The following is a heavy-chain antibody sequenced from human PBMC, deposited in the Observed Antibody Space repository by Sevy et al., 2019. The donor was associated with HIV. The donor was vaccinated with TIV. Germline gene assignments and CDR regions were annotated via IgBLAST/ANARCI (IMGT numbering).Heavy chain of an antibody. CDR3: AREGTKGVWFDP. J-gene: IGHJ5*02. CDR2: IFHTGST. D-gene: IGHD3-16*01. CDR1: GGSINSGDYY. V-gene: IGHV4-31*03. Sequence: SETLSLTCTVSGGSINSGDYYWSWIRQHPEKGLEWIGYIFHTGSTYYNRSFKSRATISVDTSRNQFSRKLSLMTAADTAVYYCAREGTKGVWFDPWGQGTLVTVSS.